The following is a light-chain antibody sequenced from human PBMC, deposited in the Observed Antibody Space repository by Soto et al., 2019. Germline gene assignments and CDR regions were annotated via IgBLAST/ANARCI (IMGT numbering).Light chain of an antibody. CDR2: EVN. CDR3: CLSPGSLTWL. Sequence: QSALTQPRSVSGSPGQSVTISYTATGSDVGDSSHVSWYQLHPGKAPKLMIYEVNNRPSGVPDRFSGSKSGSTASLTISGLQAEDEAEYYCCLSPGSLTWLFGGGTQLTVL. CDR1: GSDVGDSSH. V-gene: IGLV2-11*01. J-gene: IGLJ3*02.